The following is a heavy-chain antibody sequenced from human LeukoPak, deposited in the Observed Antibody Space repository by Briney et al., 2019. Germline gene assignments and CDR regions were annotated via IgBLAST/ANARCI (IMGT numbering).Heavy chain of an antibody. CDR1: GYTFTSYY. CDR3: ARDHAAGWELPLNWFDP. V-gene: IGHV1-46*01. CDR2: INPSGGST. J-gene: IGHJ5*02. D-gene: IGHD1-26*01. Sequence: ASVKVSCKASGYTFTSYYMHWVRQAPGQGLEWMGIINPSGGSTSYAQKFQGRVTMTRDMSTSTVYMELRSLRSDDTAVYYCARDHAAGWELPLNWFDPWGQGTLVTVSS.